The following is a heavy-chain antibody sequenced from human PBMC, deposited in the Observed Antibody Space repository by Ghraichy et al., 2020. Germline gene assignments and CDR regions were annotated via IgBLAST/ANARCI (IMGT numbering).Heavy chain of an antibody. J-gene: IGHJ6*02. CDR2: ISGSGGST. V-gene: IGHV3-23*01. Sequence: GGSLRLSCAGSGFTFTPYAMSWVRQAPGKGLEWVSAISGSGGSTYYADSVKGRFTISRDNSKSTLFLQMSSLRAEDTAVYYCAKSKLSNHYYGMDVWGQGTTVTVSS. CDR3: AKSKLSNHYYGMDV. D-gene: IGHD1-1*01. CDR1: GFTFTPYA.